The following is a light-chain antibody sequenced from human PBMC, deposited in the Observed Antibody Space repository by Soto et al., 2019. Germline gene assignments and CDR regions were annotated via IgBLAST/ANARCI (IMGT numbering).Light chain of an antibody. CDR1: SSDVGGYNY. CDR2: EVS. J-gene: IGLJ2*01. V-gene: IGLV2-14*01. CDR3: NSYTTRSTVV. Sequence: QSALTQPASVSGSPGQSITISCTGTSSDVGGYNYVSWYQQHPGKAPKLIIYEVSNRPSGVSNRFSGSKSGNTASLTISGLQAEDESDYYCNSYTTRSTVVFGGGTKLTVL.